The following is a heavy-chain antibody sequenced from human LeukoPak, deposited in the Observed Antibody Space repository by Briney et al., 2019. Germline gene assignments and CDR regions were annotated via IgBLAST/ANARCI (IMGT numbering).Heavy chain of an antibody. V-gene: IGHV4-59*08. D-gene: IGHD6-13*01. Sequence: PSETLSLTCTVSGGSISSYYWSWIRQPPGKGLEWIGYIYYSGSTYYNPSLKSRVTISVDTSKNQFSLKLSPVTAADTAVYYCARAGLSSSWYVVDYWGLGTLVTVSS. CDR1: GGSISSYY. CDR3: ARAGLSSSWYVVDY. J-gene: IGHJ4*02. CDR2: IYYSGST.